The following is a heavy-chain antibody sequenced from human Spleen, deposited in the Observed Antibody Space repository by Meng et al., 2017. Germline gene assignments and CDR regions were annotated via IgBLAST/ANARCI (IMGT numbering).Heavy chain of an antibody. CDR3: ASQSVTAIPFDY. CDR2: IYHSGST. CDR1: GGSIRSSNW. D-gene: IGHD2-21*02. V-gene: IGHV4-4*02. J-gene: IGHJ4*02. Sequence: QLQLQESGPGLVKPSGTLSLTCAVSGGSIRSSNWWSWVRQPPGKGLEWIGEIYHSGSTNYNPSLKSRVTISVDTSKNQFSLKMKSVTAADTAVYYCASQSVTAIPFDYWGPGALVTVSS.